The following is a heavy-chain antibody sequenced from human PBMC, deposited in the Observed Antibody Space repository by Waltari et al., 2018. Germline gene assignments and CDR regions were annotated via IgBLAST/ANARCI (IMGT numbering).Heavy chain of an antibody. V-gene: IGHV5-51*01. CDR1: GYSFTSYW. Sequence: EVQLVQSGAEVKKPGESLKISCKGSGYSFTSYWIGWVRQMPGKGLEWLGIIYPRDADTRYSPSVQGQGTISADKSISTAYLQWNSLKAADTAMYYCARLLSPAASRVAMDVWGQGTTVTVSS. CDR2: IYPRDADT. CDR3: ARLLSPAASRVAMDV. J-gene: IGHJ6*02. D-gene: IGHD2-2*01.